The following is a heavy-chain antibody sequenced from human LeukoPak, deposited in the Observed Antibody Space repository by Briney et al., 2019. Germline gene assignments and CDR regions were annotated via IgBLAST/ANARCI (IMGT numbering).Heavy chain of an antibody. V-gene: IGHV3-7*01. CDR2: IKQDGSEK. J-gene: IGHJ4*02. CDR3: ARVWVRIAAAGTLDY. Sequence: GGSLRLSCAASGFSFTTYGIHWVRQAPGKGLEWVANIKQDGSEKYYVDSVKGRFTISRDNAKNSLYLQMNSLRAEDTAVYYCARVWVRIAAAGTLDYWGQGTLVTVSS. CDR1: GFSFTTYG. D-gene: IGHD6-13*01.